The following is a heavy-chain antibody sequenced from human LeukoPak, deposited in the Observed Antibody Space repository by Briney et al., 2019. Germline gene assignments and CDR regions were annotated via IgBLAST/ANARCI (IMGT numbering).Heavy chain of an antibody. D-gene: IGHD3-22*01. CDR2: LSYDGSNK. Sequence: PGGSLRLSCAASGFTFSSYGMHWVRQAPGKGLEWVAALSYDGSNKYYADSVKGRFTISRDNSKSTLYQQVNSLRAEDTAVYYCAKRGDSSGYAFDIWGQGTMVTVSS. CDR1: GFTFSSYG. CDR3: AKRGDSSGYAFDI. V-gene: IGHV3-30*18. J-gene: IGHJ3*02.